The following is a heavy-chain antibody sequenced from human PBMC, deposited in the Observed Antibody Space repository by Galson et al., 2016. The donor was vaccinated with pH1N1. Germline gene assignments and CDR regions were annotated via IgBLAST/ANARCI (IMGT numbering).Heavy chain of an antibody. V-gene: IGHV5-51*03. CDR2: IYPGDSDT. J-gene: IGHJ4*02. D-gene: IGHD2-15*01. CDR1: GYDFSNYW. CDR3: ARPRGGGGGASYYFDY. Sequence: QSGAEVKKPGESLKISCTGSGYDFSNYWIGWVRQMPGKGLEWMGIIYPGDSDTRYSPSFQGQVTISADQSIDTAFLQWNSLKASDTAMYYGARPRGGGGGASYYFDYWGQGALVTVSS.